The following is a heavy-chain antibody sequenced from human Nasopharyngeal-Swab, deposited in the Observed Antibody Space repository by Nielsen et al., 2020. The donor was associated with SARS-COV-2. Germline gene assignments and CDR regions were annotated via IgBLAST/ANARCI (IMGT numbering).Heavy chain of an antibody. CDR1: GYTLTELS. Sequence: GESLKVSCKVSGYTLTELSMHWVRQAPGKGLEWMGGFDPEDGETIYAQKFQGRVTITADKSTSTAYMELSSLRSEDTAVYYCAREILRFLEWLLPDAFDIWGQGTMVTVSS. CDR2: FDPEDGET. V-gene: IGHV1-24*01. J-gene: IGHJ3*02. D-gene: IGHD3-3*01. CDR3: AREILRFLEWLLPDAFDI.